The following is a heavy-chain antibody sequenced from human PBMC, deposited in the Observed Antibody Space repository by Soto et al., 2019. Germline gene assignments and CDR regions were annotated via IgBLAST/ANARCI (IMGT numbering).Heavy chain of an antibody. Sequence: SVKVSCKASGGTFSSYAISRVRQAPGQGLEWMGGIIPIFGTANYAQKFQGRVTITADESTSTAYMELSSLRSEDTAVYYCARDYPVTTHYYYGMDVWGQGTTVTVSS. CDR3: ARDYPVTTHYYYGMDV. CDR1: GGTFSSYA. CDR2: IIPIFGTA. D-gene: IGHD4-4*01. J-gene: IGHJ6*02. V-gene: IGHV1-69*13.